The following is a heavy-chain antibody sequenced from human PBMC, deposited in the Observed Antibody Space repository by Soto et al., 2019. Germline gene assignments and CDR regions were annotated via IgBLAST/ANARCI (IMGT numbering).Heavy chain of an antibody. CDR3: ARDAAMGDYYHYGMDV. D-gene: IGHD5-18*01. Sequence: ASVKVSFKASGYTFTGYYLHWVRQAPGQGLEWMGWINPSSGGANIAQKFQGWVTMTRDTSIDTAHMELTRLRSDDTAVYYCARDAAMGDYYHYGMDVWGQGTPVTVSS. V-gene: IGHV1-2*04. CDR1: GYTFTGYY. J-gene: IGHJ6*02. CDR2: INPSSGGA.